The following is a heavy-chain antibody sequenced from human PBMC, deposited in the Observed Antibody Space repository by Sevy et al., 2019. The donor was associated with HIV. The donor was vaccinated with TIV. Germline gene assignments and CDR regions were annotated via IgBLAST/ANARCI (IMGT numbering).Heavy chain of an antibody. D-gene: IGHD3-22*01. CDR1: GFTFDDYA. CDR2: ISWNSGSI. Sequence: GGSLRLSCAASGFTFDDYAMHWVRQAPGKGLEWVSGISWNSGSIGYADSVKGRFTISRDNAKNSLYLQMNSLRAEDTALYYCAKGAHYYDSSGPIDYWGQGTLVTVSS. J-gene: IGHJ4*02. V-gene: IGHV3-9*01. CDR3: AKGAHYYDSSGPIDY.